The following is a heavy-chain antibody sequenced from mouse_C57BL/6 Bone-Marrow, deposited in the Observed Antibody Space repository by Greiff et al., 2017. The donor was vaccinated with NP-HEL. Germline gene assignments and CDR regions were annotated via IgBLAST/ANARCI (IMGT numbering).Heavy chain of an antibody. V-gene: IGHV5-4*03. J-gene: IGHJ3*01. CDR3: ARTHDGYYAWFAY. CDR1: GFTFSSYA. Sequence: EVKLVESGGGLVKPGGSLKLSCAASGFTFSSYAMSWVRQTPEKRLEWVATISDGGSYTYYPDNVKGRFTISRDNAKNNLYLQMSHLKSEDTAMYYCARTHDGYYAWFAYWGQGTLVTVSA. CDR2: ISDGGSYT. D-gene: IGHD2-3*01.